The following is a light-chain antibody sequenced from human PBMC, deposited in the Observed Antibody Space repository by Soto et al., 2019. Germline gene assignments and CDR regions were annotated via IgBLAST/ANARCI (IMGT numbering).Light chain of an antibody. Sequence: DIQMTQSPSSLSASVGDRVTITCRASQSISSYLNWYQQKPGKAPKLLIYAASSGQSGVPSRFSGSGSGTDFTLTISSLQPEDFATYYCQESYSTPQTFGQGTKVEIK. CDR3: QESYSTPQT. V-gene: IGKV1-39*01. CDR1: QSISSY. CDR2: AAS. J-gene: IGKJ1*01.